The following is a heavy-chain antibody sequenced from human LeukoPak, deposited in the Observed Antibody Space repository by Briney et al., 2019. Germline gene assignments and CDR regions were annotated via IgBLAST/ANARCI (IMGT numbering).Heavy chain of an antibody. CDR2: IIPILGIA. Sequence: ASVKVSCKVSGYTLTELSMHWVRQAPGKGLEWMGRIIPILGIANYAQKFQGRVTITADKSTSTAYMELSSLRSEDTAVYYCARSGGHQRRDGYNWLVNGWGQGTLVTVSS. J-gene: IGHJ4*02. D-gene: IGHD5-24*01. CDR1: GYTLTELS. CDR3: ARSGGHQRRDGYNWLVNG. V-gene: IGHV1-69*02.